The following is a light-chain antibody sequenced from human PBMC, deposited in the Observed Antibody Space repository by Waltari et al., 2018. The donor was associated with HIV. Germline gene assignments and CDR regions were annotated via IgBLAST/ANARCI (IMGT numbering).Light chain of an antibody. CDR2: EVS. V-gene: IGLV2-14*01. J-gene: IGLJ1*01. Sequence: QSALTQPASVSGSPAQSLTISCSGISSDVGGYDHVPWYQQHPGKAPKLMIYEVSNRPSGVSNRFSGSKSGNTASLTISGLQAEDEADYYCSSYTSSSTSHVFGTGTKVTVL. CDR1: SSDVGGYDH. CDR3: SSYTSSSTSHV.